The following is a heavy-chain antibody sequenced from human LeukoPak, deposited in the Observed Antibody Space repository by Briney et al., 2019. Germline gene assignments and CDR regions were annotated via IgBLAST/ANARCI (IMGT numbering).Heavy chain of an antibody. CDR2: IYYSGST. Sequence: SQTLSLTCTVSGGSISSGGYYWSWIRQHPGKGLGWIGYIYYSGSTYYNPSLKSRVTISVDTSKNQFSLELSSVTAADTAVYYCARVEQGYYYDSSGYYSGYYYYMDVWGKGTTVTVSS. CDR1: GGSISSGGYY. V-gene: IGHV4-31*03. J-gene: IGHJ6*03. D-gene: IGHD3-22*01. CDR3: ARVEQGYYYDSSGYYSGYYYYMDV.